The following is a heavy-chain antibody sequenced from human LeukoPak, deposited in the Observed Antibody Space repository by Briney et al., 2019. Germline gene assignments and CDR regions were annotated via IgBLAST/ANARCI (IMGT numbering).Heavy chain of an antibody. J-gene: IGHJ4*02. CDR3: ARGFYSPHY. V-gene: IGHV4-59*01. D-gene: IGHD4-11*01. CDR1: GGSISSDY. CDR2: IYYSGRT. Sequence: WETLSLTCTVSGGSISSDYWSWIRQPPGKGLEWIGYIYYSGRTYHNPSLKSRITISVDTSKNQFSLKLSSVTAADTAVYYCARGFYSPHYWGQGTLVCVSS.